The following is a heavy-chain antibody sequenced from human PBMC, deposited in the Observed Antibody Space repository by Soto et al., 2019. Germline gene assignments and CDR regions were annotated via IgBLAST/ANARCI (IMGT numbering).Heavy chain of an antibody. D-gene: IGHD2-15*01. CDR2: ISSSSSYT. V-gene: IGHV3-21*01. CDR1: GFTFSSYI. Sequence: GGSLRLSCAASGFTFSSYIMNWVRQAPGKGLEWVSSISSSSSYTYYADSVKGRFTISRDNAKNSLYLQMNSLRAEDTAVYYCARDGAYSPYGMDVWGQGTTVTVSS. J-gene: IGHJ6*02. CDR3: ARDGAYSPYGMDV.